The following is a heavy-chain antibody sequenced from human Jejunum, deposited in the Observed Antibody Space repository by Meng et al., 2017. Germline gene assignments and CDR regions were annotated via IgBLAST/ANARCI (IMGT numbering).Heavy chain of an antibody. CDR3: ARDISSSQTTY. CDR1: GFTFSDHH. Sequence: GVSLRLSCAVSGFTFSDHHMDWVRQAPGQGLEWVGRTRRKANSYTTDYAASVRGRFTISRDDSKNSLYLQMNSLKTEDTAVYYCARDISSSQTTYWGLGTLVTVSS. D-gene: IGHD6-13*01. V-gene: IGHV3-72*01. CDR2: TRRKANSYTT. J-gene: IGHJ4*02.